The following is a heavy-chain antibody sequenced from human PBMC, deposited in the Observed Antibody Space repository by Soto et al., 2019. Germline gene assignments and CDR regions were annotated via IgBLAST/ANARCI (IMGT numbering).Heavy chain of an antibody. V-gene: IGHV1-3*01. CDR1: GYPFTNCG. Sequence: ASVKVSCKASGYPFTNCGIHWVRQAPGQRLECMGWINAGNNNIKYSEDLQGRVTFTSDTSASTVYMEMSSLRLEDTAVYYCARDGGHQPGYCSGDSCSTVLDYWGQGTPVTVSS. D-gene: IGHD2-15*01. CDR2: INAGNNNI. J-gene: IGHJ4*02. CDR3: ARDGGHQPGYCSGDSCSTVLDY.